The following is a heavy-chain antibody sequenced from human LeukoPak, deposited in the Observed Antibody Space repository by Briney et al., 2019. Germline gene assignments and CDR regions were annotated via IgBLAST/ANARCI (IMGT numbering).Heavy chain of an antibody. V-gene: IGHV4-39*07. Sequence: SETLSLTCTVSGDSINSNPYSWAWIRQPPGKGLEWIGSIYYSGRSYYKVSLKSRVIISLDTPNNQFSLKVSSVTAAHTALYYCARVPLSAAYLHYYSMDVWGKGTTVTVSS. CDR3: ARVPLSAAYLHYYSMDV. D-gene: IGHD2-15*01. J-gene: IGHJ6*03. CDR2: IYYSGRS. CDR1: GDSINSNPYS.